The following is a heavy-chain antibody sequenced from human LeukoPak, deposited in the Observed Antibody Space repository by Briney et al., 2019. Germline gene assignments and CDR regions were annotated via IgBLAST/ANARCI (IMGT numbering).Heavy chain of an antibody. CDR1: GYSISSSNW. J-gene: IGHJ5*02. CDR3: ARVVPAAEITNWFDP. Sequence: PSDTLSLTCAVSGYSISSSNWWGWIRQPPGKGLEWIGYIHYSGSTYYNPSLKSRVTMSVDTSKNQFSLKLSSVTAVDTAVYYCARVVPAAEITNWFDPWGQGTLVTVSS. CDR2: IHYSGST. V-gene: IGHV4-28*03. D-gene: IGHD2-2*01.